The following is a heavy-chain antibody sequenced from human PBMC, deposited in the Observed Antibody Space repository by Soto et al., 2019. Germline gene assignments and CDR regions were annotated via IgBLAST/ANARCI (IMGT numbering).Heavy chain of an antibody. D-gene: IGHD2-8*02. CDR2: ISGSGGSP. V-gene: IGHV3-23*01. Sequence: GGSLRLSCAASGFSFSSYIMAWVRQAPGKGLECVSSISGSGGSPSYADSVQGRFIISRDNPRNTVSLQMNRLRAEDTATYYCAKARCTGDTCFVPDYWGHGRLVTVSS. J-gene: IGHJ4*01. CDR3: AKARCTGDTCFVPDY. CDR1: GFSFSSYI.